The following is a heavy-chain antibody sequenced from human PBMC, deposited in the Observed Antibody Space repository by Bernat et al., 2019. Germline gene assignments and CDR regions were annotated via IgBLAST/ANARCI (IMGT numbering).Heavy chain of an antibody. Sequence: QVQLVQSGAEVKKPGASVKVSCKASGYTLTSYAMHWVRQAPGQRLEWMGWINAGNGNTKYSQKFQGRVTITRDTSASTAYMELSSLRSEDTAVYYCASGRDGYNIDAFDIWGQGTMVTVSS. CDR2: INAGNGNT. J-gene: IGHJ3*02. V-gene: IGHV1-3*01. D-gene: IGHD5-24*01. CDR3: ASGRDGYNIDAFDI. CDR1: GYTLTSYA.